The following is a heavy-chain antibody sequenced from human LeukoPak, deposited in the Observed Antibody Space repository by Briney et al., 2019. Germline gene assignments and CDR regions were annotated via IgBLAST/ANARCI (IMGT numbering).Heavy chain of an antibody. CDR3: ARETKNPYSSSWTSH. Sequence: GGSLRLSCAASGITVSSNYMSWVRQAPGKGLEWVSVIYSGGSTYYADSVKGRFTISRDNSKNTLYLQMNSLRAEDTAVYYCARETKNPYSSSWTSHWGQGTLVTVSS. D-gene: IGHD6-13*01. J-gene: IGHJ4*02. CDR1: GITVSSNY. CDR2: IYSGGST. V-gene: IGHV3-53*01.